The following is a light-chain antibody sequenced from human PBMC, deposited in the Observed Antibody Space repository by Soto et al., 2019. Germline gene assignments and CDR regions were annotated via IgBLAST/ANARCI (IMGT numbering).Light chain of an antibody. Sequence: DIVMTQSPLSLPVTPGEPASISCRSSQSLLHSNGYNYLDWYLQKPGQSPQLLIYLGSSRASGVPDRFSGSGSSTDFTLKISRVEAEDVGVYYCMQALQTPLTFGGGTKVEIK. CDR2: LGS. CDR1: QSLLHSNGYNY. CDR3: MQALQTPLT. V-gene: IGKV2-28*01. J-gene: IGKJ4*01.